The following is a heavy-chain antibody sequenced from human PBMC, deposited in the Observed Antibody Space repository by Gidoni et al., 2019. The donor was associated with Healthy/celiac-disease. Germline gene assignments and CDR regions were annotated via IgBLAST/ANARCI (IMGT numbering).Heavy chain of an antibody. CDR1: GVTFSSST. J-gene: IGHJ3*02. CDR3: ARVLYDFWSGYLVTDAFDI. V-gene: IGHV1-69*02. Sequence: QVQLVQSGAEVKKPGSSVTVSCKALGVTFSSSTHRWVRQAPGQGLEWMGRIIPILGIANYAQKFQGRVTITADKSTSTAYMELSSLRSEDTAVYYCARVLYDFWSGYLVTDAFDIWGQGTMVTVSS. D-gene: IGHD3-3*01. CDR2: IIPILGIA.